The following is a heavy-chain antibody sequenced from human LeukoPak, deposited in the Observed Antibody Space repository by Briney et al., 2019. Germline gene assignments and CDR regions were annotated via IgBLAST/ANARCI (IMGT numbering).Heavy chain of an antibody. CDR3: ARDGSRSGYHRRFDY. CDR1: GFTFSSYW. D-gene: IGHD3-22*01. Sequence: PGGSLRLSCAASGFTFSSYWMSWVRQAPGKGLEWVANIKQDGSEKYYVDSVKGRFTISRDNAKNSLYLQMNSLRAEDTAVYYCARDGSRSGYHRRFDYWGQGTLVTVSS. CDR2: IKQDGSEK. J-gene: IGHJ4*02. V-gene: IGHV3-7*01.